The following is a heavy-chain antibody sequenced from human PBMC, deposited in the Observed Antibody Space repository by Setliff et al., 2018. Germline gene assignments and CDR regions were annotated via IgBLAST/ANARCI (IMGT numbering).Heavy chain of an antibody. CDR2: IIPIFGSA. CDR3: ARGASLTVADRGSFAF. Sequence: SVKVSCKASGYPFISYDINWVRQAPGQGLEWMGGIIPIFGSANYAQKFRGRVTISADESTSTVYMDVSSLTSDDTAMYYCARGASLTVADRGSFAFWGQGTLVTVSS. V-gene: IGHV1-69*13. J-gene: IGHJ4*02. D-gene: IGHD6-19*01. CDR1: GYPFISYD.